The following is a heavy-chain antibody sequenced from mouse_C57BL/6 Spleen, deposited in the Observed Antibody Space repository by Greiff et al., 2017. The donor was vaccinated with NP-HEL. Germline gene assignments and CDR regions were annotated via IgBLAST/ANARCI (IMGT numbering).Heavy chain of an antibody. V-gene: IGHV5-6*01. CDR3: ARHGGTTVVVWYFDV. Sequence: EVMLVESGGDLVKPGGSLKLSCAASGFTFSSYGMSWVRQTPDKRLEWVATISSGGSYTYYPDSVKGRFTISRDNAKNTLYLQMSSLKSEDTAMYYCARHGGTTVVVWYFDVWGTGTTVTVSS. D-gene: IGHD1-1*01. CDR2: ISSGGSYT. CDR1: GFTFSSYG. J-gene: IGHJ1*03.